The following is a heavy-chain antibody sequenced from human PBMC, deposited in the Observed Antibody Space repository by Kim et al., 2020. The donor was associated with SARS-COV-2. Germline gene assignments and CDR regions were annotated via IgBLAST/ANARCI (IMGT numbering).Heavy chain of an antibody. CDR2: IYYSGST. CDR3: ARERSLFLLPYYFDY. Sequence: SETLSLTCTVSGGSISSSSYYWGWIRQPPGKGLEWIGSIYYSGSTYYNPSLKSRVTISVDTSKNQFSLKLSSVTAADTAVYYCARERSLFLLPYYFDYWGQGTLVTVSS. D-gene: IGHD2-21*01. J-gene: IGHJ4*02. CDR1: GGSISSSSYY. V-gene: IGHV4-39*02.